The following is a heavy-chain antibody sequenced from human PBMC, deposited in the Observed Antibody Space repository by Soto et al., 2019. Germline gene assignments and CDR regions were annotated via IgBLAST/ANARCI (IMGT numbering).Heavy chain of an antibody. CDR2: ISSSGSTI. Sequence: SLRLSCAASGFTFSDYYMSWIRQAPGKGLEWVSYISSSGSTIYYADSVKGRFTISRDNAKNSLYLQMNSLRAEDTAVYYCARDRAGVVVVAAAFSAFDIWGQETMVTVSS. J-gene: IGHJ3*02. V-gene: IGHV3-11*01. CDR3: ARDRAGVVVVAAAFSAFDI. D-gene: IGHD2-15*01. CDR1: GFTFSDYY.